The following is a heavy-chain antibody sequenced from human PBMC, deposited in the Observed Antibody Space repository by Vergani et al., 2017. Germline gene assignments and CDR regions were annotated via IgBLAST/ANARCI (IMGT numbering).Heavy chain of an antibody. CDR1: GYTFTDYF. V-gene: IGHV1-2*02. CDR3: ARVGTSSNRDYFDY. D-gene: IGHD2-2*01. Sequence: QVQLVQSGAEVKKPGASVKVSCKASGYTFTDYFMHWVRQAPGQGLEWMGWINPNSGGTNYAQKFQGRVTMTRDTSISTAYMELSNRRSDDPAVYYCARVGTSSNRDYFDYWGQGTLVTVSS. CDR2: INPNSGGT. J-gene: IGHJ4*02.